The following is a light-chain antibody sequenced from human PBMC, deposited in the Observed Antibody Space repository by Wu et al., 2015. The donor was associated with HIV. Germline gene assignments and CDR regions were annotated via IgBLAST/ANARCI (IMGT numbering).Light chain of an antibody. Sequence: EIVMTQSPATLSVSPGERATLSCRASQSVSTNLAWYQQKGGQAPRLLIYGASTRATGIPARFSGSGSGTEFTLTISSTQSEDFAVYYCQFRSNWPLSLTFGGGTKVEIK. V-gene: IGKV3-15*01. CDR2: GAS. J-gene: IGKJ4*01. CDR3: QFRSNWPLSLT. CDR1: QSVSTN.